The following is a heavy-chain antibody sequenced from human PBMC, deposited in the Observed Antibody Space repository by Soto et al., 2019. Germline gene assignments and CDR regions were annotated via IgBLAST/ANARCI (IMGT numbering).Heavy chain of an antibody. CDR3: ARGGGNFDQ. CDR1: GFTLRGYW. CDR2: IDKDGSDK. J-gene: IGHJ4*02. V-gene: IGHV3-7*04. Sequence: EVQLVESGGGLVQPGGSLTLTCVASGFTLRGYWMSWVRQAPGKGLEWVANIDKDGSDKRYLDSVRGRITISKDNVKNSLYLQMNSLRGEDTAVYYCARGGGNFDQWGQGTLVTVSS. D-gene: IGHD3-16*01.